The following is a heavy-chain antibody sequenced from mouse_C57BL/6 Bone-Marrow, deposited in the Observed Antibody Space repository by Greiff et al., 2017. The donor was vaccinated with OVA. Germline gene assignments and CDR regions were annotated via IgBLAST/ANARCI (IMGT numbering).Heavy chain of an antibody. CDR3: ARASGTSGFAY. V-gene: IGHV5-6*01. CDR1: GFTFSSYG. Sequence: EVKLVESGGDLVKPGGSLKLSCAASGFTFSSYGMSWVRQTLDKRLEWVATISSGGSYTYYPDSVKGRFTISRDNAKNTLYLQMSSLKSEDTAMYYCARASGTSGFAYWGQGTLVTVSA. D-gene: IGHD4-1*01. CDR2: ISSGGSYT. J-gene: IGHJ3*01.